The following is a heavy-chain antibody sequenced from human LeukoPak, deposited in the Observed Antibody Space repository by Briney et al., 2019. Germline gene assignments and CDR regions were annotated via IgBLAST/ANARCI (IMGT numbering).Heavy chain of an antibody. V-gene: IGHV3-48*03. CDR2: ISSSGSTI. Sequence: GGSLRLSCAASGFTFSSYEMNWVRQAPGKGLEWVSYISSSGSTIYYADSVKGRFTISRDNAKNSVYLQMNSLRAEDTAVYYCARDPYSSSSFDYWGQGTLVTVSS. J-gene: IGHJ4*02. CDR3: ARDPYSSSSFDY. D-gene: IGHD6-6*01. CDR1: GFTFSSYE.